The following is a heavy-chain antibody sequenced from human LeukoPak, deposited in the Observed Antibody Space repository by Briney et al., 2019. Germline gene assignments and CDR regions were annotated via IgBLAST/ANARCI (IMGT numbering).Heavy chain of an antibody. J-gene: IGHJ4*02. CDR2: ISSSSTTI. V-gene: IGHV3-48*01. CDR3: AKDDGWVQYAN. CDR1: GFTFRSYS. Sequence: GGSLRLSCAASGFTFRSYSMNWVRQAPGKGLEWVSYISSSSTTIFYADSVKGRFTISRDNSKNTLYLQMNSLRAEDTAVYYCAKDDGWVQYANWGQGALVTVSS. D-gene: IGHD5-24*01.